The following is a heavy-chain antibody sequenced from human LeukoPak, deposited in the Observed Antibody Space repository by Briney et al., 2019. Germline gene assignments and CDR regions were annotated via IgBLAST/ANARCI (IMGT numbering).Heavy chain of an antibody. CDR3: ARSIAAAGTGDY. D-gene: IGHD6-13*01. Sequence: SETVSLTCSVSGGSISSYYWSWIRQPPGKGLEWIGYIYYSGSTNYNPSLKSRVTISVDTSKNQFSLKLSSVTAADTAVYYCARSIAAAGTGDYWGQGTLVTVSS. CDR2: IYYSGST. J-gene: IGHJ4*02. V-gene: IGHV4-59*01. CDR1: GGSISSYY.